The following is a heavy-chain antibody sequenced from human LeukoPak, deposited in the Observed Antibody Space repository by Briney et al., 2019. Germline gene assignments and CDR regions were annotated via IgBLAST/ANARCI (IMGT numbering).Heavy chain of an antibody. D-gene: IGHD3-22*01. J-gene: IGHJ2*01. CDR1: GFTFSDHY. CDR2: TRNKANSYTT. V-gene: IGHV3-72*01. CDR3: ARKTITYYYDSSEDWYFDL. Sequence: GGSLRLSCAASGFTFSDHYMDWVRQAPGKGLEWVGRTRNKANSYTTEYAASVKGRFTISRDDSKNSLYLQMNSLKTEDTAVYYCARKTITYYYDSSEDWYFDLWGRGTLVTASS.